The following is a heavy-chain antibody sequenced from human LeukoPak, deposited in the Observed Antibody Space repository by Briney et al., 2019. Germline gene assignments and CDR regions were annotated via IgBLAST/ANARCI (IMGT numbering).Heavy chain of an antibody. Sequence: SETLSLTCTVSGGSISSYYWSWIRQPPGKGLEWIGYIYYSGSTNYNPSLKSRVTISVDTSKNQFSLKLSSVTAADTAVYYCARGARDGYNENYDAFDNWGQGTMVTVSS. V-gene: IGHV4-59*01. D-gene: IGHD5-24*01. CDR3: ARGARDGYNENYDAFDN. CDR2: IYYSGST. J-gene: IGHJ3*02. CDR1: GGSISSYY.